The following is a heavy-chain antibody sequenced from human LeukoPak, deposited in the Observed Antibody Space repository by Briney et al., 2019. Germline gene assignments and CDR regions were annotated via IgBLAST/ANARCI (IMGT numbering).Heavy chain of an antibody. V-gene: IGHV4-34*01. D-gene: IGHD3-16*02. CDR1: GGSFSGYY. CDR3: ARDRSCRG. J-gene: IGHJ4*02. Sequence: SETLSLTCAVYGGSFSGYYWSWIRQPPGKGLEWIGEINHSGSTNYNPSLKSRVTISVDTSKNQFSLKLSSVTAEDTAVYYCARDRSCRGWGQGTLVTVSS. CDR2: INHSGST.